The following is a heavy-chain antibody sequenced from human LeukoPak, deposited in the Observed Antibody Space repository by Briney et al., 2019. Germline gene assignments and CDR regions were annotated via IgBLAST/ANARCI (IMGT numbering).Heavy chain of an antibody. J-gene: IGHJ5*02. V-gene: IGHV4-4*02. D-gene: IGHD4-17*01. Sequence: SETLSLTCAVSGVSISSTNWWSWVRQPPGKGLEWIGEIYHTGSTNYNPSLKSRVTISVDKSKNQFSLKLISVTAADTAVYYCARPNDDYGDYSGWFDPWGQGTLVTVSS. CDR3: ARPNDDYGDYSGWFDP. CDR2: IYHTGST. CDR1: GVSISSTNW.